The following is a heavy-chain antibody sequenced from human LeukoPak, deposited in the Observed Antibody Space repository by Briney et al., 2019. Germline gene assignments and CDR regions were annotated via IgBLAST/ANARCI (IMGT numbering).Heavy chain of an antibody. CDR2: IIPILGIA. Sequence: SVKVSCKASGGTFSSYAISWVRQAPEQGLEWMGRIIPILGIANYAQKFQGRVTITADKSTSTAYMELSSLRSEDTAVYYCARALGIAAAGPENDYWGQGTLVTVSS. D-gene: IGHD6-13*01. CDR3: ARALGIAAAGPENDY. J-gene: IGHJ4*02. V-gene: IGHV1-69*04. CDR1: GGTFSSYA.